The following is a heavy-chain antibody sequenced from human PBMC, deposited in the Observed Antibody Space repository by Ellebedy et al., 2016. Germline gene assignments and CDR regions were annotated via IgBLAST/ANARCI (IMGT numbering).Heavy chain of an antibody. D-gene: IGHD1-1*01. CDR1: GGSFSGYY. V-gene: IGHV4-34*11. CDR2: IYYSGRT. J-gene: IGHJ4*02. Sequence: SETLSLTXVVYGGSFSGYYWGWIRQTPGKGLEWIGSIYYSGRTYYNPSLKSRVTISVDTSKNQFSLNLISVTAADTAVYYCARDRQLESFDSWGQGTLVTVSS. CDR3: ARDRQLESFDS.